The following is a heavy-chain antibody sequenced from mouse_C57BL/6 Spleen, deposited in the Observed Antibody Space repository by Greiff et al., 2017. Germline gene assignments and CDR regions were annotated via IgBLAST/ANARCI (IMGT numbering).Heavy chain of an antibody. CDR3: AREYDGYSWFAY. J-gene: IGHJ3*01. V-gene: IGHV1-66*01. CDR1: GYSFTSYY. D-gene: IGHD2-3*01. Sequence: QVQLQQSGPELVKPGASVKISCKASGYSFTSYYIHWVKQRPGQGLEWIGWIYPGSGNTKYNEQFKGKATLTADTSSSTAYMQLSSLTSEDSAVYYCAREYDGYSWFAYWGQGTLVTVSA. CDR2: IYPGSGNT.